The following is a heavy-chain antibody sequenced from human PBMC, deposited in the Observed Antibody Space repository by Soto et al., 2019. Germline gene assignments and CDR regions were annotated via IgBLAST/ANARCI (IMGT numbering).Heavy chain of an antibody. D-gene: IGHD3-10*01. CDR1: GGSISSGGYS. CDR3: ARDQGEYSGDAFDI. CDR2: IYHSGST. Sequence: QLQLQESGSGLVKPSQTLSLTCAVSGGSISSGGYSWSWIRQPPGKGLEWIGYIYHSGSTYYNPSLKSRVTISVDRSKNQFSLKLSSVTAADTAVYYCARDQGEYSGDAFDIWGQGTMVTVSS. V-gene: IGHV4-30-2*01. J-gene: IGHJ3*02.